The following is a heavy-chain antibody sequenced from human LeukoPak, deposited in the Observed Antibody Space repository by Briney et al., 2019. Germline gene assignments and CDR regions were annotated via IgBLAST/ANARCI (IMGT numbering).Heavy chain of an antibody. D-gene: IGHD2/OR15-2a*01. CDR2: IFYTGHT. J-gene: IGHJ5*02. Sequence: SETLSLTCTVSGGSITSHSWSWIRQPPGKGLEWIGYIFYTGHTNYNPSLRSRVTISGDTSKTQFSLRLTSVTAADTAVYFCARDTDRISSPGSWFDPWGQGTLVTVSS. CDR3: ARDTDRISSPGSWFDP. CDR1: GGSITSHS. V-gene: IGHV4-59*11.